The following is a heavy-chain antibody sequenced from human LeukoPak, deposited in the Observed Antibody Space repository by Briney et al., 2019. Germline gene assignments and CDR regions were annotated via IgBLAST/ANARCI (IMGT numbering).Heavy chain of an antibody. Sequence: PSETLSLTCAVYGGSSSGYYWSWIRQPPGKGLEWIGEINHSGSTNYNPSLKSRVTISVDTSKNQFSLKLSSVTAADTAVYYCARGRRWNGMDVWGQGTTVTVSS. V-gene: IGHV4-34*01. CDR2: INHSGST. D-gene: IGHD3-3*01. CDR3: ARGRRWNGMDV. CDR1: GGSSSGYY. J-gene: IGHJ6*02.